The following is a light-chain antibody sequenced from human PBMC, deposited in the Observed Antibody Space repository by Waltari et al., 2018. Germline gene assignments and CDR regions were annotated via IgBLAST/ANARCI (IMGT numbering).Light chain of an antibody. CDR3: CSYAGANTYV. J-gene: IGLJ1*01. Sequence: QSALTQPASVSGSPGQSITVSCTGTSSDVGSYNLVSWYQHHPPKAPKLMIYEVSKRPSGVSNRFSGSKSGNEASRTISGLQPEDEADYYCCSYAGANTYVFGSGTKVTVL. V-gene: IGLV2-23*02. CDR2: EVS. CDR1: SSDVGSYNL.